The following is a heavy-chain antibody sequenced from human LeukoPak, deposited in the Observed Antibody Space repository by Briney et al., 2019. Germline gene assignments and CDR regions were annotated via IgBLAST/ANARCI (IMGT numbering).Heavy chain of an antibody. V-gene: IGHV4-59*11. Sequence: SETLSLTCTVSGGSINSHYWSWIRQPPGKELEWIGFMHYTGRTRYNPSLQSRVTISVDTSKNHFSLKLSSLTAADTAVYFCARLLEYDSRGDPDTLDIWGQGTMVTVSS. CDR2: MHYTGRT. D-gene: IGHD3-22*01. J-gene: IGHJ3*02. CDR3: ARLLEYDSRGDPDTLDI. CDR1: GGSINSHY.